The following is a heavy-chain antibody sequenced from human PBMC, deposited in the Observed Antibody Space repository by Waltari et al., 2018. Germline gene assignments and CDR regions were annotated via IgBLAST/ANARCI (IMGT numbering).Heavy chain of an antibody. D-gene: IGHD3-3*01. CDR2: ISSSSSYI. Sequence: EVQLVESGGGLVQPGGSLRLSCAASGFTFSDHSMDWVRQAPGKGLEWVSSISSSSSYIYYADSVKGRFTISRDNAKNSLYLQMNSLRAEDTAVYYCARDWAYDFWSGYYVDYWGQGTLVTVSS. J-gene: IGHJ4*02. CDR1: GFTFSDHS. V-gene: IGHV3-21*01. CDR3: ARDWAYDFWSGYYVDY.